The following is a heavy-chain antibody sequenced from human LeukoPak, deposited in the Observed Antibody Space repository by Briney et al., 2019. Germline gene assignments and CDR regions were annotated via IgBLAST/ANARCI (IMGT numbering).Heavy chain of an antibody. Sequence: GRSLRLSCAASGFSFSNFGMHWVHQAPGKGLEWVAVISHDGSLKYYLDSVKGRFTISRDNSKNTLYLQMDSLRVEDTAVYYCAKKNSYGSGAGDPLDVWGHGTLVTVSS. V-gene: IGHV3-30*18. J-gene: IGHJ3*01. CDR2: ISHDGSLK. CDR1: GFSFSNFG. D-gene: IGHD3-10*01. CDR3: AKKNSYGSGAGDPLDV.